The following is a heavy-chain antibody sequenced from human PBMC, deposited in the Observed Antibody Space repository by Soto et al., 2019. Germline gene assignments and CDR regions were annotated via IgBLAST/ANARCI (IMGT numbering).Heavy chain of an antibody. Sequence: GGSLRLSCAASGFTFSSYGMHWVRQAPGKGLEWVAVISYDGSNKYYADSVKGRFTISRDNSKNTLYLQMNSLRAEDTAVYYCAKDGTAMADYYYYGMDVWGQGTTVTVS. J-gene: IGHJ6*02. V-gene: IGHV3-30*18. CDR1: GFTFSSYG. CDR2: ISYDGSNK. D-gene: IGHD5-18*01. CDR3: AKDGTAMADYYYYGMDV.